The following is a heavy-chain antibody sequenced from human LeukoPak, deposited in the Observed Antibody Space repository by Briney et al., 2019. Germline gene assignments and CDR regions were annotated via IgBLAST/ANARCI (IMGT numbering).Heavy chain of an antibody. CDR2: IIPIFGTA. CDR1: GGTFSSYA. CDR3: ARDRRVGELYDP. V-gene: IGHV1-69*01. D-gene: IGHD3-10*01. Sequence: GASVKVSCKASGGTFSSYAISWVRQAPGQGLEWMGGIIPIFGTANYAQKFQGRVTITADESTSTAYMELSSLRSEDTAVYYCARDRRVGELYDPWGQGTLVTVSS. J-gene: IGHJ5*02.